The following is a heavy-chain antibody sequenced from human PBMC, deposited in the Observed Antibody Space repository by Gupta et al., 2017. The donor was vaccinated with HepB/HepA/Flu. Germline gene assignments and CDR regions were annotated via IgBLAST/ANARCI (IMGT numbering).Heavy chain of an antibody. Sequence: QVQLVESGGGVVQPGRSLRLSCAASGFTFSRYAMHWVRQAPGKGLEWVAVISYDGSNKYYADSVKGRFTISRDNSKNTLYLQMNSLRAEDTAVYYCARGIAAAGTLGPRGYWGQGTLVTVSS. V-gene: IGHV3-30-3*01. CDR2: ISYDGSNK. J-gene: IGHJ4*02. D-gene: IGHD6-13*01. CDR1: GFTFSRYA. CDR3: ARGIAAAGTLGPRGY.